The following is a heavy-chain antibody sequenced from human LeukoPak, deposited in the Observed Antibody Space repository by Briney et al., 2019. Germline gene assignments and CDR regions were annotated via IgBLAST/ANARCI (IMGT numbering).Heavy chain of an antibody. CDR2: IYYSGST. V-gene: IGHV4-59*01. D-gene: IGHD5-12*01. CDR1: GGSISSYY. CDR3: ARYSGYDLTLYYFDY. Sequence: PSETLSLTCTVSGGSISSYYWSWIRQPPGKGLEWIGYIYYSGSTNYNPSLKSRVTISVDTSKNQFSLKLSSVTAADTAVYYCARYSGYDLTLYYFDYWGQGTLVTVSS. J-gene: IGHJ4*02.